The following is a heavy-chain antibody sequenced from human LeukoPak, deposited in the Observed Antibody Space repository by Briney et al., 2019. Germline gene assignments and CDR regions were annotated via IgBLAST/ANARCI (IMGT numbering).Heavy chain of an antibody. D-gene: IGHD6-6*01. J-gene: IGHJ6*02. V-gene: IGHV3-30*18. Sequence: GRSLRLSCAASGFTFSSYGMHWVRQAPGKGLEWVAVISYDGSNKYYADSVKGRFTISRDNSKNTLYLQMNSLRAEDTAVYYCAKDLLTSSSGMDVWGQGTTVTVSS. CDR1: GFTFSSYG. CDR2: ISYDGSNK. CDR3: AKDLLTSSSGMDV.